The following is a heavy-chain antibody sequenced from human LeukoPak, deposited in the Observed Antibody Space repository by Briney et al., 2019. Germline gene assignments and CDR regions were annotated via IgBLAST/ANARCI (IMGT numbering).Heavy chain of an antibody. CDR2: INSDCRST. J-gene: IGHJ4*02. Sequence: PGGSLRLSCAASGFTSSTYWIHWVRHAPGKGLMWVSRINSDCRSTSYADCVKGRFTISRDKAKNTVHLPMNSLKVHDTAVYYCARFSSGDYEDFWGQGTLVAVSS. D-gene: IGHD4-17*01. CDR3: ARFSSGDYEDF. CDR1: GFTSSTYW. V-gene: IGHV3-74*01.